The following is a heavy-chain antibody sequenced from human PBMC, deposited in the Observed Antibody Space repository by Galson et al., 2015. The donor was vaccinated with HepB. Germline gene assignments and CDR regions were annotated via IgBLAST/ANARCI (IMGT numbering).Heavy chain of an antibody. Sequence: SLRLSCAASGFTLSSYSIHWVRQAPGKGLEWVTVISYDGRTQNYADSVMGRFTISRDNSKDTVYLQMSSLRADDTAVYYCARDSGYVSGWYGGRGGFDYWGQGALVIVSS. D-gene: IGHD6-19*01. CDR3: ARDSGYVSGWYGGRGGFDY. J-gene: IGHJ4*02. CDR2: ISYDGRTQ. CDR1: GFTLSSYS. V-gene: IGHV3-30*03.